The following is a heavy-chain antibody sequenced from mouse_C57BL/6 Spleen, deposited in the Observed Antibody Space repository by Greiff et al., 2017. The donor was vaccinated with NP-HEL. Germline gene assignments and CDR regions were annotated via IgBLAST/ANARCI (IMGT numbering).Heavy chain of an antibody. Sequence: VQLQQSGAELVKPGASVKLSCKASGYTFTSYWMHWVKQRPGQGLEWIGMIHPNSGSTNYNEKFKSKATLTVDKSSSTAYMQLSSLTSEDSAVYYCARWGISRGFAYWGQGTLVTVSA. CDR3: ARWGISRGFAY. V-gene: IGHV1-64*01. J-gene: IGHJ3*01. CDR1: GYTFTSYW. CDR2: IHPNSGST.